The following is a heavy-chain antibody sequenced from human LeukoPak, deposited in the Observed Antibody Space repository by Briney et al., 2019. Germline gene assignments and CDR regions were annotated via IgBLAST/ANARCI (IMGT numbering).Heavy chain of an antibody. V-gene: IGHV4-59*12. Sequence: PSETLSLTCTVSGGSISSYYWGWIRQPPGKRLERVGYIYYSGSTNYNPSLESRVTISVDTSKNQFSLKLSSVTAADTAAYYCARVNNFWTGYYTNWFDPWGQGTLVTVSS. J-gene: IGHJ5*02. CDR2: IYYSGST. D-gene: IGHD3/OR15-3a*01. CDR3: ARVNNFWTGYYTNWFDP. CDR1: GGSISSYY.